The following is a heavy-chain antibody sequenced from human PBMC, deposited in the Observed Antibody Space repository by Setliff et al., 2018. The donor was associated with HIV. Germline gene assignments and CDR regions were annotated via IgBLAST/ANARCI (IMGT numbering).Heavy chain of an antibody. V-gene: IGHV4-39*07. Sequence: SETLSLTCTVSGGSIKSSSYYWGWIRQPPGKGLEWIGSIYYSGNTYYNPSLKSRVAILEDTSRNQFSLRLSSVTAADTAIYYCARVPTSSWYVTTQRTKEYFHHWGQGTLVTVSS. J-gene: IGHJ1*01. CDR3: ARVPTSSWYVTTQRTKEYFHH. D-gene: IGHD6-13*01. CDR1: GGSIKSSSYY. CDR2: IYYSGNT.